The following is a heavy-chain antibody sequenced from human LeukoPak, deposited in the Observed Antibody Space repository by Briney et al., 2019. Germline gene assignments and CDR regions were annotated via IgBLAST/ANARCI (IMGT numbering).Heavy chain of an antibody. D-gene: IGHD2-15*01. Sequence: GGSLRLSCAASGFTFSSYWMNWVRQAPGKGLVWVSHINSDGSVTNYADSVKGRFTISRDNAKNTLYLQMNSLRAEDTAVYYCATHHSTKGFDYWGQGTLVTVSS. CDR1: GFTFSSYW. CDR2: INSDGSVT. J-gene: IGHJ4*02. V-gene: IGHV3-74*01. CDR3: ATHHSTKGFDY.